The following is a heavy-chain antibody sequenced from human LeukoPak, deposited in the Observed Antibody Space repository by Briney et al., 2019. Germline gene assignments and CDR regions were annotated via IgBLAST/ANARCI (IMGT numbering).Heavy chain of an antibody. CDR2: INPNSGGT. CDR3: ARDHCSGGSCYYYYYMDV. CDR1: GYTFTGYY. J-gene: IGHJ6*03. V-gene: IGHV1-2*02. Sequence: ASVKVSCKASGYTFTGYYMHWVRQAPGQGLEWMGWINPNSGGTNYAQKFQGRVTMTRDTSISTAYMELSRLRSDDTAVYYCARDHCSGGSCYYYYYMDVWGKGTTVTVSS. D-gene: IGHD2-15*01.